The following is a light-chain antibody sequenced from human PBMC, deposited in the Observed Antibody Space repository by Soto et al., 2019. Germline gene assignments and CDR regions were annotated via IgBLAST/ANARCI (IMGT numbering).Light chain of an antibody. Sequence: QSVLTEPRSLYGSCGQPVSISCSGTSSDAVGYDCVSWYQQHTGKAPKLMIYDGTKRPSGVPNRSSGSKSGDTASLTISGLQADDEADYYCCSCAVDYTSYVFGTGTKVTVL. CDR2: DGT. J-gene: IGLJ1*01. V-gene: IGLV2-11*01. CDR1: SSDAVGYDC. CDR3: CSCAVDYTSYV.